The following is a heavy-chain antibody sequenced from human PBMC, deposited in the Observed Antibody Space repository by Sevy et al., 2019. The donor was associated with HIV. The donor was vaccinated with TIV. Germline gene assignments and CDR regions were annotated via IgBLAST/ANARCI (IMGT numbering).Heavy chain of an antibody. J-gene: IGHJ4*02. CDR3: ARVAGSGTYYSGDFDY. V-gene: IGHV3-23*01. CDR2: ISGSGGST. CDR1: GFTFSSYD. D-gene: IGHD3-10*01. Sequence: GGSLRLSCAASGFTFSSYDMSWVRQAPGKGLEWVSGISGSGGSTYYADSVKGRFTISRDNSKNTLYLQMNSLRAEDTAVYYCARVAGSGTYYSGDFDYWGQGTLVTVSS.